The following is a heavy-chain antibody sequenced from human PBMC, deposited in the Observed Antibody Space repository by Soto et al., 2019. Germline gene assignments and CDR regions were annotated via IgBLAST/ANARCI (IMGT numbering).Heavy chain of an antibody. CDR1: GFTFSSYG. J-gene: IGHJ6*02. V-gene: IGHV3-30*18. D-gene: IGHD2-2*02. Sequence: PGGSLRLSCAASGFTFSSYGMHWVRQAPGKGLEWVAVISYDGSNKYYADSVKGRFTISRDNSKNTLYLQMNSLRAEDTAVYYCAKVRHCSSTSCYSLDVWGQGTTVTVSS. CDR2: ISYDGSNK. CDR3: AKVRHCSSTSCYSLDV.